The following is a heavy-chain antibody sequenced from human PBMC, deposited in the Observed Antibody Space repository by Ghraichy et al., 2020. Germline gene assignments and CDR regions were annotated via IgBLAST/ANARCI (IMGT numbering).Heavy chain of an antibody. V-gene: IGHV3-9*01. CDR3: AKEMGGTSVLGGDAFDS. Sequence: SLRLSCVASGFTFDDYAMHWVRQAPGKGLEWVSGITWKSGWIEYVDSVKGRFTISRDNAKNSLYLQMNSLRVEDTALYYCAKEMGGTSVLGGDAFDSWGQGTMVIVSS. CDR1: GFTFDDYA. CDR2: ITWKSGWI. J-gene: IGHJ3*02. D-gene: IGHD4-17*01.